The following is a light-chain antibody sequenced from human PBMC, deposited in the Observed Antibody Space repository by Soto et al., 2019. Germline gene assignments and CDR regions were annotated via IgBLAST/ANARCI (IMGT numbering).Light chain of an antibody. V-gene: IGKV3-15*01. CDR3: QQSDKWPPT. CDR2: GAS. CDR1: QSVSSN. J-gene: IGKJ1*01. Sequence: EIVLTQSHRTLSVSPGERASLXCRASQSVSSNLAWYQQKAGQAPRLLMYGASTRAIGIPGRFSGSGSGTEFTLTISSLQSEDFAVYYCQQSDKWPPTFGQGTKVDNK.